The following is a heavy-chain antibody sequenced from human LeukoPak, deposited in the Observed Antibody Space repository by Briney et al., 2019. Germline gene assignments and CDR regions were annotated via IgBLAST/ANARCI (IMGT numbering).Heavy chain of an antibody. Sequence: PSQTLSLTCTVSGGSISSGDYYWSWIRQPPGKGLEWIGYIYYSGSTYYNPSLKSRVTISVDTSKNQFSLKLSSVTAADTAVYYCARGMSMVRGVIGDWVQGTLVTVSS. D-gene: IGHD3-10*01. CDR2: IYYSGST. V-gene: IGHV4-30-4*01. CDR3: ARGMSMVRGVIGD. J-gene: IGHJ4*02. CDR1: GGSISSGDYY.